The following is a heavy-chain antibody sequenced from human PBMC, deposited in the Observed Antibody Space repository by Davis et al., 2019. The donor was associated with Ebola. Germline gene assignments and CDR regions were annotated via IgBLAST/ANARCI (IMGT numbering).Heavy chain of an antibody. J-gene: IGHJ6*02. V-gene: IGHV3-21*01. CDR2: ITSRSYK. D-gene: IGHD6-6*01. CDR3: AKDHHILFIAAWDV. Sequence: GESLKISCAASGFSFSTSSMNWVRQAPGKGLEWVSSITSRSYKDYADSVKGRFIISRDNSKNTLYLQMNSLRAEDTAVYYCAKDHHILFIAAWDVWGQGTTVTVSS. CDR1: GFSFSTSS.